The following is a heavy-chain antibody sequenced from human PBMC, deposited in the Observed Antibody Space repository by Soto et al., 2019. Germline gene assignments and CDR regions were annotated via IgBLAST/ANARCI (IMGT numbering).Heavy chain of an antibody. D-gene: IGHD4-17*01. CDR1: GFTFSSYD. CDR3: ARGRRPKTTVTSSFDY. V-gene: IGHV3-13*04. CDR2: IGTAGDT. J-gene: IGHJ4*02. Sequence: GGSLRLSCAASGFTFSSYDMHWVRQATGKGLEWVSGIGTAGDTYYPGSVKGRFTISRENAQNSLYLQMNSLRAGDTAVYYCARGRRPKTTVTSSFDYWGQGTLVTVSS.